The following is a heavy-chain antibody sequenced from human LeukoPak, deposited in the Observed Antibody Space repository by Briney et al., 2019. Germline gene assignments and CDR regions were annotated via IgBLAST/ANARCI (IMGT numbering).Heavy chain of an antibody. Sequence: GGSLRLSCAASGFTFSTYGMHWVRQAPGKGLEWVAFIRYDGSSKYYADSVKGRFTISRDNAKNTLYLQMNSLRTEDTAVYYCGKGLPLDYWGQGALVTVSS. J-gene: IGHJ4*02. CDR1: GFTFSTYG. V-gene: IGHV3-30*02. CDR2: IRYDGSSK. CDR3: GKGLPLDY.